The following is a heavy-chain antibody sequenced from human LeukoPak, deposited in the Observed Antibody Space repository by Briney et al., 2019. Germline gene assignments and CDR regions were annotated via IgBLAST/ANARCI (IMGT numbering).Heavy chain of an antibody. D-gene: IGHD3-22*01. Sequence: GGSLRLSCAASGFTFSSYSMSWVRQAPGKGLEWVSVIYSGGSTYYADSVKGRFTISRDNSKNTLYLQMNSLRAEDTAVYYCARDLATYYYDSSGYDWGQGTLVTVSS. V-gene: IGHV3-53*01. CDR1: GFTFSSYS. CDR3: ARDLATYYYDSSGYD. J-gene: IGHJ4*02. CDR2: IYSGGST.